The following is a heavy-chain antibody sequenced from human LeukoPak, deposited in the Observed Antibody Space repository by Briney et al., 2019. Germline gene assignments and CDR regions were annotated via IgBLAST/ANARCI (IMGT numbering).Heavy chain of an antibody. D-gene: IGHD5-12*01. CDR1: GYTCTVYY. V-gene: IGHV1-2*02. CDR2: INPNSGGT. CDR3: ARNSGYDSDLDY. J-gene: IGHJ4*02. Sequence: ASVKVSCKSSGYTCTVYYMHWVRQAPGQGLEWMGWINPNSGGTNYAQKFQGRVTMTRDTSISTAYMELSRLRSDETAVYYCARNSGYDSDLDYWGQGTLVTVSS.